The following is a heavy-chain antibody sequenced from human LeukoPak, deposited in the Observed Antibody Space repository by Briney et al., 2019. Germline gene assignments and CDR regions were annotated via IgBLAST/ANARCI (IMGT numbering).Heavy chain of an antibody. CDR1: GGSVSSSIYY. V-gene: IGHV4-39*01. J-gene: IGHJ4*02. D-gene: IGHD3-9*01. CDR3: ASRNDILTGYVFDF. Sequence: SETLSLTCTVSGGSVSSSIYYWGWIRQPPGKGLGWIGSIYYSGSTSYNPSLKSRVTISVDTSKNQFSLKLTSVTAADTAVYYCASRNDILTGYVFDFWGQGTLVTVSS. CDR2: IYYSGST.